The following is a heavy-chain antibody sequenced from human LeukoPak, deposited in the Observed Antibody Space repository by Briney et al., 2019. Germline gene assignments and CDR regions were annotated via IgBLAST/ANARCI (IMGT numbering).Heavy chain of an antibody. Sequence: ASVKVSCKASGYSFRNYAIQWVRQAPGQNPEWMGWINPGNGHTKYSQDFQDRVTITWDTFATTAYMELSSLRFEDTAVYYCARGFKVAIQTPRRVGPDFDYWGQGTPVIVSS. D-gene: IGHD1-14*01. CDR3: ARGFKVAIQTPRRVGPDFDY. V-gene: IGHV1-3*03. CDR2: INPGNGHT. CDR1: GYSFRNYA. J-gene: IGHJ4*02.